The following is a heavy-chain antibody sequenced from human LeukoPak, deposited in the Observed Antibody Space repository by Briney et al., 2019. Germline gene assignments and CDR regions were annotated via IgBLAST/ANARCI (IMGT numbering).Heavy chain of an antibody. J-gene: IGHJ4*02. CDR3: ARGFTGRQYGGYPYFDY. CDR1: GFTFSSYG. CDR2: IWYDGSNK. D-gene: IGHD4-23*01. Sequence: QAGGSLRLSCAAPGFTFSSYGMHWVRQAPGKGLEWVAVIWYDGSNKYYADSVKGRFTISRDNSKNTLYLQMNSLRAEDTAVYYCARGFTGRQYGGYPYFDYWGQGTLVTVSS. V-gene: IGHV3-33*01.